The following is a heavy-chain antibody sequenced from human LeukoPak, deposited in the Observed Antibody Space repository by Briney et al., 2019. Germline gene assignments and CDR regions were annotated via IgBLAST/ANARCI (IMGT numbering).Heavy chain of an antibody. J-gene: IGHJ3*02. D-gene: IGHD2-15*01. V-gene: IGHV3-23*01. Sequence: GGSLRLSCAASGFTFSSYAMSWVRQAPGKGLEWVSAISGSGGSTYYADSVKGRFTISRDNSKNTLYLQMNSLRAEDTAVYYCARDPYCSGGSCYYAFDIWGQGTMVTVSS. CDR3: ARDPYCSGGSCYYAFDI. CDR2: ISGSGGST. CDR1: GFTFSSYA.